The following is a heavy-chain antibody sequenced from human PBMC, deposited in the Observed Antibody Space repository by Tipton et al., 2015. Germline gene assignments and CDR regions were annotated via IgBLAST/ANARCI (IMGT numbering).Heavy chain of an antibody. V-gene: IGHV3-23*01. D-gene: IGHD5-12*01. Sequence: SLRLSCAASGFTFSRYAMTWVRQAPGKGLEWVSTISGSGGSTYYADSVKGRFSISGDNSKNTLYLQMNSLRAEDTAVYYCAKGXQGXXXSPLDCXGQGTLVTVSS. CDR1: GFTFSRYA. CDR3: AKGXQGXXXSPLDC. CDR2: ISGSGGST. J-gene: IGHJ4*02.